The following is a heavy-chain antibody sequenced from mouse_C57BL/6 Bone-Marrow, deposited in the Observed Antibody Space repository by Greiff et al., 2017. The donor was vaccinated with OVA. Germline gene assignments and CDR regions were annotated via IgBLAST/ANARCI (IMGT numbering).Heavy chain of an antibody. CDR2: INPNNGGT. V-gene: IGHV1-22*01. CDR1: GYTFTDYN. J-gene: IGHJ3*01. D-gene: IGHD1-1*01. CDR3: ARTDGSSAWCAY. Sequence: VHVKQSGPELVKPGASVTMSCKASGYTFTDYNMHWVKQSPGKGLEWIGYINPNNGGTSYNQKFKGKATLTVNKSSNTSYMEIRSLTSEDSAVYYGARTDGSSAWCAYWGQGTLVTVSA.